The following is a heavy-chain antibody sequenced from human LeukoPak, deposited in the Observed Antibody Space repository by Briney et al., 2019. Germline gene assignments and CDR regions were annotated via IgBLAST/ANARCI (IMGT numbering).Heavy chain of an antibody. Sequence: GASVTVSCTASGYTFTGYYMHWVRQAHGQGLEWMGWINPNSGGTNYAQKFQGRVTMTRDTSISTAYLELSRLRSDDTAVYYCARDSSSYAGDCWGQGTLVTVSS. J-gene: IGHJ4*02. CDR3: ARDSSSYAGDC. V-gene: IGHV1-2*02. CDR1: GYTFTGYY. CDR2: INPNSGGT. D-gene: IGHD6-13*01.